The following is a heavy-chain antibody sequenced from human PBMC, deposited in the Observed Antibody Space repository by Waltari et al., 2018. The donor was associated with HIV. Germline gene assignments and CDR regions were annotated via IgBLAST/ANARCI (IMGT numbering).Heavy chain of an antibody. V-gene: IGHV3-9*01. CDR1: GFTFDDYP. CDR2: ISWNSGIT. D-gene: IGHD3-3*01. J-gene: IGHJ5*01. Sequence: EVQLVESGGGLVQPGRSLRLSCAAPGFTFDDYPIHRVRQSPGKGLEWVSGISWNSGITDYGDSVKGRFTISRDNAKNSLYLQMNSLTVEDTAFYYCAKGGSHLTIFEAWFDSWGQGTLVTVSS. CDR3: AKGGSHLTIFEAWFDS.